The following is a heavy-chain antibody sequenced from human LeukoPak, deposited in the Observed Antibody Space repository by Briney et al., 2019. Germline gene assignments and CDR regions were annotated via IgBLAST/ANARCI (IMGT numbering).Heavy chain of an antibody. CDR1: GFTFSSYW. J-gene: IGHJ4*02. V-gene: IGHV3-7*01. CDR2: IKKDGSDK. D-gene: IGHD2-15*01. CDR3: ARLYCSGGSCYVDY. Sequence: GGSLRLSCAASGFTFSSYWMSWVRQAPGKGLEWVANIKKDGSDKYYVDSVKGRFTISRDNANNSLYLQMNSLRAEDTSVYYCARLYCSGGSCYVDYWGQGTLVTVSS.